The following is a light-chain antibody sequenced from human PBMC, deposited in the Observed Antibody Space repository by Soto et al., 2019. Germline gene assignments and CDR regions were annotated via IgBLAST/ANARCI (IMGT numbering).Light chain of an antibody. J-gene: IGKJ1*01. CDR1: QSVSSY. CDR3: QQRSNWPPWT. CDR2: DAS. V-gene: IGKV3-11*01. Sequence: EIVLTQSPATLSLSPVERATLSCRASQSVSSYLAWYQQKPGQAPRLLIYDASNRATGIPARFSGSGSGTDFTLTISSLEPEDFAVHYCQQRSNWPPWTFGQGTKVEIK.